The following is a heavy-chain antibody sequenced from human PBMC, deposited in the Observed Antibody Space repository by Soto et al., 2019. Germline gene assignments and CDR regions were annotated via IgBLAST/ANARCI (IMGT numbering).Heavy chain of an antibody. CDR1: GFTFRNFW. Sequence: GGSLRLSCAASGFTFRNFWMNWVRQAPGKGMEWVANIGEHGGGMNYVDSVRGRFTVSRDNAKNSLYLQMNSLRAEDTAVYYCARGNPKPGVDYWGQGTLVTVSS. CDR3: ARGNPKPGVDY. J-gene: IGHJ4*01. V-gene: IGHV3-7*03. CDR2: IGEHGGGM.